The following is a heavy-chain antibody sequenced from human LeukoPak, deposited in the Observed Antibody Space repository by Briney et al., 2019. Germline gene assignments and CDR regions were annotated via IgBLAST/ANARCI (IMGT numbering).Heavy chain of an antibody. D-gene: IGHD4-17*01. V-gene: IGHV4-34*01. CDR2: INHSGST. Sequence: PSETLSLTCAVYGGSFSGYYWSWIRQPPGKGLEWIGEINHSGSTNYNPSLKSRVTISVDTSKNQFSLKLSSVTAADTAVYYCARGPQTPDYGDYLVYGGQGTLVTVSS. CDR1: GGSFSGYY. CDR3: ARGPQTPDYGDYLVY. J-gene: IGHJ4*02.